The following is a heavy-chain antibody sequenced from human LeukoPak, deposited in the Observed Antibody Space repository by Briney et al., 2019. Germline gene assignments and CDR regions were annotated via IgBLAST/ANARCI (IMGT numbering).Heavy chain of an antibody. CDR2: IYYSGST. Sequence: SETLSLTCTVSGGSISSYYWSWIRQPPGKGLERIGYIYYSGSTNYNPSLKSRVTISVDTSKNQFSLKLSSVTAADTAVYYCARGLSLYYFDYWGQGTLVTVSS. CDR1: GGSISSYY. V-gene: IGHV4-59*01. J-gene: IGHJ4*02. CDR3: ARGLSLYYFDY.